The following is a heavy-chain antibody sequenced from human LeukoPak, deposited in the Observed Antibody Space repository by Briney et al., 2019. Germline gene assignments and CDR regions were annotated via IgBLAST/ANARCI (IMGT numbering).Heavy chain of an antibody. CDR2: IYHSGST. CDR1: GYSISSGYY. V-gene: IGHV4-38-2*02. J-gene: IGHJ6*03. CDR3: ARKRKGISSSYPFLNYYYMDV. D-gene: IGHD6-13*01. Sequence: SETPSLTCTVSGYSISSGYYWGWIRQPPGKGLEWIGSIYHSGSTYYNPSLKSRVTISVDTSKNQFSLKLSSVTAADTAVYYCARKRKGISSSYPFLNYYYMDVWGKGTTVTVSS.